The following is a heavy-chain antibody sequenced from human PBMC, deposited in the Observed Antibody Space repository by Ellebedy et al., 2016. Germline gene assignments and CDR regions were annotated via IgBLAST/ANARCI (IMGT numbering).Heavy chain of an antibody. Sequence: GESLKISXAASGFTFSSYAMHWVRQAPGKGLGWVAVISYDGSNKYYADSVTGRFTISRDNSTNTLYLQMNSLRAEDTAVYYCAKGLRFDWLLSIDYWGQGTLVTVSS. V-gene: IGHV3-30-3*01. J-gene: IGHJ4*02. D-gene: IGHD3-9*01. CDR1: GFTFSSYA. CDR3: AKGLRFDWLLSIDY. CDR2: ISYDGSNK.